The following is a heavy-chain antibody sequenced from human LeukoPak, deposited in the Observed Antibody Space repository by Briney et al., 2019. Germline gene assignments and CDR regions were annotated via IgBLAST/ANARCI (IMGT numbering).Heavy chain of an antibody. CDR1: GGSIINYY. Sequence: SETLSLTCTVSGGSIINYYWSWVRQPAGKGLEWIGRIFSSGSTDYNPSLKSRVTMSVDTSKNQFSLKLTSMTAADTAVYYCARRKVLPTAVDAFDIWGQGTTVTVSS. CDR3: ARRKVLPTAVDAFDI. D-gene: IGHD2-2*01. CDR2: IFSSGST. V-gene: IGHV4-4*07. J-gene: IGHJ3*02.